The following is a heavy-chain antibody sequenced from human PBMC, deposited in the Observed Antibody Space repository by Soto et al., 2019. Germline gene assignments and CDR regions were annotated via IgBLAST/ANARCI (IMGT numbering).Heavy chain of an antibody. V-gene: IGHV4-59*01. CDR1: GGSISSYY. Sequence: LSLPGTVSGGSISSYYWSWIRQPPGKGLEWIGYIYYSGSTNYNPSLKSRVTISVDTSKNQFSLKLSSVTAADTAVYYCARKNTYYDILTGPHNWFDPWGQGTLVTVSS. D-gene: IGHD3-9*01. CDR2: IYYSGST. CDR3: ARKNTYYDILTGPHNWFDP. J-gene: IGHJ5*02.